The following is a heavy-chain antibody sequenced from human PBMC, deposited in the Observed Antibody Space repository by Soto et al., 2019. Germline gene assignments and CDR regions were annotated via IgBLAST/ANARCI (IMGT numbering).Heavy chain of an antibody. CDR3: AKIMIQGVMVDALDV. CDR1: GFVFRNLT. CDR2: ISFNGGVI. Sequence: DVQLLESGGGVVQPGGSLRLSCAASGFVFRNLTINWVRQAPGKGLEYVAIISFNGGVIFDADSVRGRFTISRDNAKNILYLDMTNLRPEDSGVYYCAKIMIQGVMVDALDVWGRGTTVTVS. J-gene: IGHJ6*02. V-gene: IGHV3-23*01. D-gene: IGHD3-10*01.